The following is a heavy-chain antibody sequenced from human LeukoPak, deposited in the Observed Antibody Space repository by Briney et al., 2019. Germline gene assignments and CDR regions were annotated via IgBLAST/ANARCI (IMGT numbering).Heavy chain of an antibody. CDR3: ARWYYYYYMDV. Sequence: GASVKVSCKASGYTFTGYYMHWVRQAPGQGLEWMGIINPSGGSTSYAQKFQGRVTMTRDTSISTAYMELSRLRSDDTAVYYCARWYYYYYMDVWGKGTTVTVSS. CDR2: INPSGGST. J-gene: IGHJ6*03. V-gene: IGHV1-46*01. CDR1: GYTFTGYY.